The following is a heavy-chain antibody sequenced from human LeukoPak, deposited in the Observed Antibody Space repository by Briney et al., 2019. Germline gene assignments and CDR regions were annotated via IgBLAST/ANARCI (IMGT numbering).Heavy chain of an antibody. V-gene: IGHV4-39*07. CDR1: GGSISSSSYY. Sequence: SETLSLTCTVSGGSISSSSYYWGWIRQPPGKGLEWIGSVYYSGSTYYNPSLKSRVTISVDTSKNQFSLKLSSVTAADMAVYYCARGGDIAARGYYYYYYMDVWGKGTTVTVSS. CDR3: ARGGDIAARGYYYYYYMDV. CDR2: VYYSGST. J-gene: IGHJ6*03. D-gene: IGHD6-6*01.